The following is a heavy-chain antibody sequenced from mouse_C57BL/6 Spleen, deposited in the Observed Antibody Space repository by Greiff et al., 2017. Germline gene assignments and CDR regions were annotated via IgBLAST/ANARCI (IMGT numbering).Heavy chain of an antibody. CDR2: IYPGDGDT. CDR1: GYAFSSYW. CDR3: ARRTTVVAHFDV. J-gene: IGHJ1*03. Sequence: QVQLQQSGAELVKPGASVKISCKASGYAFSSYWMNWVKQRPGKGLEWIGQIYPGDGDTNYNGKFKGKATLTADKSSSTAYMQLRSLTSEDSAVYFCARRTTVVAHFDVWGTGTTVTVSS. D-gene: IGHD1-1*01. V-gene: IGHV1-80*01.